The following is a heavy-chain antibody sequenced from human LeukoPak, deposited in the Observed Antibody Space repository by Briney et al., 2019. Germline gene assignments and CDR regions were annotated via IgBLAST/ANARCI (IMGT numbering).Heavy chain of an antibody. V-gene: IGHV4-31*03. Sequence: SETLSLTCTVSGGSISSGGYYWSWIRQHPGKGLEWIGYIYYSGSTYYNPSLKSRVTISVDTSKNQFSLKLSSVTAADTAVYYCARERRGIAAANNWFDPWGQGTLVTVSS. CDR2: IYYSGST. J-gene: IGHJ5*02. CDR3: ARERRGIAAANNWFDP. D-gene: IGHD6-13*01. CDR1: GGSISSGGYY.